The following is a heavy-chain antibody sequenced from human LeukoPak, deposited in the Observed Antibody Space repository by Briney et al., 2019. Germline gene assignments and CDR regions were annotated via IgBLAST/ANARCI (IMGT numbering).Heavy chain of an antibody. Sequence: RGESLKISCRGSGYSFTSYWIGWVRQLPGKGLEWMGIIYPGDSDTRYSPSFQGQVTISADKSISTAYLQWSSLKASDTAMYYCARHSDWNYDYWGQGTLVTVSS. V-gene: IGHV5-51*01. CDR1: GYSFTSYW. J-gene: IGHJ4*02. CDR2: IYPGDSDT. CDR3: ARHSDWNYDY. D-gene: IGHD1-7*01.